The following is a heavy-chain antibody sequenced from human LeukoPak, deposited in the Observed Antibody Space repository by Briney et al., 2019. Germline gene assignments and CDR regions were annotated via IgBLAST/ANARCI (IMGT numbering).Heavy chain of an antibody. CDR2: ISSSGYTI. Sequence: PGGSLRLSCAASGFTFSSYSMNWVRQAPGKGLEWVSYISSSGYTIYYADSVKGRFTISRDNAKNSLYLQMNSLRAEDTAVYYCARDIAPIDYWGQGILVTVSS. D-gene: IGHD2-15*01. CDR3: ARDIAPIDY. J-gene: IGHJ4*02. V-gene: IGHV3-48*04. CDR1: GFTFSSYS.